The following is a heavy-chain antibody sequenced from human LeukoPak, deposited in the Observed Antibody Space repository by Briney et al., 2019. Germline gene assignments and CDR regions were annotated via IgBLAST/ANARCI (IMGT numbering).Heavy chain of an antibody. CDR2: IIPIFGAA. CDR1: GGTFSSYG. CDR3: ARGNGVRFLEWLVWFDP. D-gene: IGHD3-3*01. Sequence: SVKVSCKASGGTFSSYGISWVRQAPGQGLEWMGGIIPIFGAANYAQKFQGRVTITADESTSTAYMELNSLRSEDTAVYYCARGNGVRFLEWLVWFDPWGQGTLVTVSS. V-gene: IGHV1-69*13. J-gene: IGHJ5*02.